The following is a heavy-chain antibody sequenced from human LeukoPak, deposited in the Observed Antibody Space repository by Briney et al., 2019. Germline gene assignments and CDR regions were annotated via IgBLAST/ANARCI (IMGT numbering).Heavy chain of an antibody. CDR3: CTEYWGAFNY. D-gene: IGHD7-27*01. CDR2: IWYDGSNK. J-gene: IGHJ4*02. CDR1: GFTFSSYG. Sequence: GGSLRLSCAASGFTFSSYGMHWIRQAPGKGLEWVAVIWYDGSNKFYTDSVKGRFTISRDNSKNTLYLQMDSLRAEDTAVYYCCTEYWGAFNYWGQGSLVTVSS. V-gene: IGHV3-33*01.